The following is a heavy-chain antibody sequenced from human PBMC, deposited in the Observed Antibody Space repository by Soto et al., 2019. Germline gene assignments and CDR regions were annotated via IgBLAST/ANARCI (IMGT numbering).Heavy chain of an antibody. CDR3: VRGSKDSYPGSRIFDF. Sequence: EVQLLESGGDLIQPVGSLRLSCVASGLTFGSRAMSWVRQSPVEGLEWVSTITDTGGDAKYADSVRGRFAITRDNSKNTLYLKMSTLRAEDSAIYFCVRGSKDSYPGSRIFDFWGRGTLVTVSS. J-gene: IGHJ4*02. CDR1: GLTFGSRA. V-gene: IGHV3-23*01. D-gene: IGHD3-10*01. CDR2: ITDTGGDA.